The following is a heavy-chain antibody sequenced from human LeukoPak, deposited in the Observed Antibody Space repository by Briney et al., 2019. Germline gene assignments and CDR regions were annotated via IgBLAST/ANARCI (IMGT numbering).Heavy chain of an antibody. CDR1: GGSFSGYY. J-gene: IGHJ4*02. D-gene: IGHD6-13*01. Sequence: SETLSLTCAVYGGSFSGYYWSWIRQPPGKGLEWIGEINHSGSTNYNPSLKSRVTISADTSKNQFSLKLSSVTAADTAVYYCARGYSSWFRGYYFDYWGQGTLVTVSS. V-gene: IGHV4-34*01. CDR2: INHSGST. CDR3: ARGYSSWFRGYYFDY.